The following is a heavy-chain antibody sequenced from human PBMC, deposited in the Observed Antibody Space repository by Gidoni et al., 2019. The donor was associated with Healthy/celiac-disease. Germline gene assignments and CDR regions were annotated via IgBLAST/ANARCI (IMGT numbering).Heavy chain of an antibody. CDR3: ARDQCRVPRLVMPGSCNWFDP. CDR1: GYTFTAYY. Sequence: HVQLVQSGAEVKKPGASVKGSCKASGYTFTAYYMPWVRQAPGQGLEWRGGSNPNSGGTNYAQKFQGRVTMTRDTSISPAYMELSRLRSDDTAVYYCARDQCRVPRLVMPGSCNWFDPWGQGTLVTVSS. J-gene: IGHJ5*02. V-gene: IGHV1-2*02. CDR2: SNPNSGGT. D-gene: IGHD3-9*01.